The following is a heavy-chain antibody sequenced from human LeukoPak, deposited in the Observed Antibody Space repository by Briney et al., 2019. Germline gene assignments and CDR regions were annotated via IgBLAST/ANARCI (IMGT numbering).Heavy chain of an antibody. J-gene: IGHJ4*02. Sequence: PKASVKVSCKASGYTFTSYYMHWVRQAPGQGLEWMGIINPSGGSTSYAQKFQGRVTMTRDTSTSTVYMELSSLRSEDTAVYYCARDFSSGPGDYVLDYWGQGTLVTVSS. CDR1: GYTFTSYY. V-gene: IGHV1-46*01. CDR2: INPSGGST. D-gene: IGHD4-17*01. CDR3: ARDFSSGPGDYVLDY.